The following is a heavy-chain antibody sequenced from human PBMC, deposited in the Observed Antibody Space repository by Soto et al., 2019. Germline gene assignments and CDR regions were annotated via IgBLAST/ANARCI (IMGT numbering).Heavy chain of an antibody. CDR1: GFIFSDYY. CDR3: ARDLSSKRGKMGLYCYGMGL. Sequence: QVLLVESGGGLVKAGGSLRLSCAASGFIFSDYYMSWVRQTPGKGLEWGSYISTRSTYTNYADSVKGRFTISRDNTKNSLYLQMDSLRVQDTAVSSCARDLSSKRGKMGLYCYGMGLRGQGMTFTVCS. J-gene: IGHJ6*01. V-gene: IGHV3-11*06. CDR2: ISTRSTYT. D-gene: IGHD2-2*01.